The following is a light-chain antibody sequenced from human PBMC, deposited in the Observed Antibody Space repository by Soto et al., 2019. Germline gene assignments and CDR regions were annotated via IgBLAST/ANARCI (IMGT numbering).Light chain of an antibody. V-gene: IGKV3-15*01. CDR3: QHYGSSSGT. J-gene: IGKJ1*01. CDR1: QSVSSN. Sequence: EIVMTQSPATLSVSPGERATLSCRASQSVSSNLAWYQQKPGQAPRLLIYGASTRATGIPARFSGSGSGTEFTLTISSLQSEDFAVYCCQHYGSSSGTFGQGTKVEIK. CDR2: GAS.